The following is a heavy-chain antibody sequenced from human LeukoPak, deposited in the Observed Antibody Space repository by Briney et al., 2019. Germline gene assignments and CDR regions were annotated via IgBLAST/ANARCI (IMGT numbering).Heavy chain of an antibody. D-gene: IGHD6-19*01. CDR1: GGTFSSYA. CDR2: IIPIFGTA. J-gene: IGHJ4*02. V-gene: IGHV1-69*01. Sequence: GASVKVSCKASGGTFSSYAISWVRQAPGQGLEWMGGIIPIFGTANYAQKFQGRVTITADESTSTAYMELNSLRSEDTAVYYCAPTVLRGAVAGTIDYWGQGTLVTVSS. CDR3: APTVLRGAVAGTIDY.